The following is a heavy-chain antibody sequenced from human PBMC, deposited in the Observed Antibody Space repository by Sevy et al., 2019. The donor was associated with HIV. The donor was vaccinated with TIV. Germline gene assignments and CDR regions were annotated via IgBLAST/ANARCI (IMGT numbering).Heavy chain of an antibody. J-gene: IGHJ4*01. CDR1: GYSISSGYY. D-gene: IGHD1-1*01. Sequence: SETLSLTCAVSGYSISSGYYWGWVRQPPGKGLEWIGSMYHSGRSSFNPSLKSRVTISVDTSKNQFSLKLTSVTAADTAVYYCATESVYRYNFDYWGHGTLVTVSS. V-gene: IGHV4-38-2*01. CDR2: MYHSGRS. CDR3: ATESVYRYNFDY.